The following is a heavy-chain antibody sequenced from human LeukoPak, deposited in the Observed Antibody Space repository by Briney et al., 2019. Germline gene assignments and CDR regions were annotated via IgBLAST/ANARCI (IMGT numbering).Heavy chain of an antibody. CDR2: FYKGGST. V-gene: IGHV4-4*07. D-gene: IGHD3-3*01. Sequence: SETLSLTCSVSGSSTSNYSWSWIRQPAGKGLEWIGRFYKGGSTKYNFSLKSRVTMSVDTSKNLFSLKLSSVAAADTAVYYCARERYDFWSGHDKGMDVWGQGTTATVSS. CDR3: ARERYDFWSGHDKGMDV. CDR1: GSSTSNYS. J-gene: IGHJ6*02.